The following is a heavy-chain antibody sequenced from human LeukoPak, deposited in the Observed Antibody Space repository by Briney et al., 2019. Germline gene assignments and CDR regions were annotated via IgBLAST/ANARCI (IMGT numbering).Heavy chain of an antibody. D-gene: IGHD6-19*01. V-gene: IGHV4-59*01. CDR2: IYYSGST. J-gene: IGHJ3*02. Sequence: SETLSLTCTVSGGSITVYYWTWIRQPPGKDLEYIGYIYYSGSTNYNPSLKSRVTISVDTSKNQLSLKLSSVTAADTAVYYCARGLPGYNGGDDAFDIWGQGTVVIVS. CDR3: ARGLPGYNGGDDAFDI. CDR1: GGSITVYY.